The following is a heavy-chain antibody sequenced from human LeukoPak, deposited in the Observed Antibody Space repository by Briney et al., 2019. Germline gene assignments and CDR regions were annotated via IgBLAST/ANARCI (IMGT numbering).Heavy chain of an antibody. V-gene: IGHV1-46*01. CDR3: ARDFRDRDVPAAISYYGMDV. D-gene: IGHD2-2*02. J-gene: IGHJ6*02. Sequence: ASVKVSCKASGYTFTGYYMHWVRQAPGQGLEWMGIINPSGGSTSYAQKFQGRVTMTRDTSTSTVYMELSSLRSEDTAVYYCARDFRDRDVPAAISYYGMDVWGQGTTVTVSS. CDR1: GYTFTGYY. CDR2: INPSGGST.